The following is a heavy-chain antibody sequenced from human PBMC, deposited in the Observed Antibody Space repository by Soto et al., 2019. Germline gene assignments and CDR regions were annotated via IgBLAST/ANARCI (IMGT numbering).Heavy chain of an antibody. V-gene: IGHV3-66*01. J-gene: IGHJ4*02. CDR3: ERSLIVGATAFDY. Sequence: GGSLVLSCAASGFTVSTKYMSWVRQAPGKGLEWVSVIYDNGRTYYADSVKGRFTISRDNSKNTVSLQMNGLRAEDTALYYCERSLIVGATAFDYLGQGT. D-gene: IGHD1-26*01. CDR2: IYDNGRT. CDR1: GFTVSTKY.